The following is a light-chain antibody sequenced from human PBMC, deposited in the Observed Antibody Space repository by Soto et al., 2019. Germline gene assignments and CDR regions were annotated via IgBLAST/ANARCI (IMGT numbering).Light chain of an antibody. V-gene: IGKV1-5*03. J-gene: IGKJ1*01. Sequence: DIQMTQSPSTLSASVGDRVTITCRASQSISSWLAWFQQKPGKAPKLLIYKASSLESGVPSRFSGSGSGTEFTLFISSLQPDDFSTYYCQQYNSYSWKFGQGTKVEIK. CDR3: QQYNSYSWK. CDR1: QSISSW. CDR2: KAS.